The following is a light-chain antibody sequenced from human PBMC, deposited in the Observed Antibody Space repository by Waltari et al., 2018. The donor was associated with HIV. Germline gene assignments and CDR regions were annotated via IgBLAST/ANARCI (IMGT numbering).Light chain of an antibody. CDR1: SSNIETNT. V-gene: IGLV1-44*01. CDR2: SSN. J-gene: IGLJ2*01. CDR3: AAWDDSLNGPV. Sequence: ISCSGSSSNIETNTVNWYQQLPGTAPKLLIYSSNQRPSGVPARFSGSKSGTSASLAISGLQSEDEADYYCAAWDDSLNGPVFGGGTKLTVL.